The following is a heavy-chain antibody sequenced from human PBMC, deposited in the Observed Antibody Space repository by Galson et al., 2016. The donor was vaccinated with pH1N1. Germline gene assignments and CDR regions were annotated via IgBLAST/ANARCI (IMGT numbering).Heavy chain of an antibody. CDR3: TGPARPYRRTYHF. Sequence: SVKVSCKASGYSFSNYGINWVRQVPGQGLEWMGWISASNGNTKYAEKVQDRVTMTTDTSTKTIYIELRSLQSDDTATAYCTGPARPYRRTYHFWGQGTLVIVSP. CDR1: GYSFSNYG. V-gene: IGHV1-18*01. J-gene: IGHJ4*02. D-gene: IGHD3-16*02. CDR2: ISASNGNT.